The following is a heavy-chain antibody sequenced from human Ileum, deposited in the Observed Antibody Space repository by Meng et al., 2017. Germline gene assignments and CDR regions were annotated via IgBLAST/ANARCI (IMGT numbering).Heavy chain of an antibody. D-gene: IGHD1-26*01. J-gene: IGHJ4*02. Sequence: QVPLQQSGPELVKPSQTLSLTCAIAGDSVSSNSAAWNWIRQSPSRGLEWLGRTYYRSKLYNDYAVSVKSRITINPDTSKNQFSLQLNSVTPEDTAVYYCAKDGTSGSYLGLYYWGQGTLVTVSS. CDR1: GDSVSSNSAA. CDR3: AKDGTSGSYLGLYY. CDR2: TYYRSKLYN. V-gene: IGHV6-1*01.